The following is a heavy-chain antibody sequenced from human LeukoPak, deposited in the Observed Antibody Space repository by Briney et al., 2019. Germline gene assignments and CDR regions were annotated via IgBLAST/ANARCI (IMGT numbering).Heavy chain of an antibody. V-gene: IGHV4-61*01. CDR3: ARDSHAYFDAFDI. CDR1: GGSISSSSYY. J-gene: IGHJ3*02. D-gene: IGHD2/OR15-2a*01. CDR2: IYYSGST. Sequence: SETLSLTCTVSGGSISSSSYYWGWIRQPPGKGLEWIGYIYYSGSTNYNPSLKSRVTISVDTSKNQFSLKLSSVTAADTAVYYCARDSHAYFDAFDIWGQGTMVTVSS.